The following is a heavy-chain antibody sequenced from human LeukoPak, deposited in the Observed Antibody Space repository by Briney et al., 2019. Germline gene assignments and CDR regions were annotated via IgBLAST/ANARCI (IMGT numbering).Heavy chain of an antibody. Sequence: SETLSLTCDVSGGSISSGGNSWSWIRQPPGKGLEWIGYIYNSGSNYYNPALKSRVNMSVDRTKNQFSLKLISVTAADTAVYYCARGYGDFFIDYWGQGTLVTVSS. CDR3: ARGYGDFFIDY. V-gene: IGHV4-30-2*01. CDR1: GGSISSGGNS. D-gene: IGHD4-17*01. J-gene: IGHJ4*02. CDR2: IYNSGSN.